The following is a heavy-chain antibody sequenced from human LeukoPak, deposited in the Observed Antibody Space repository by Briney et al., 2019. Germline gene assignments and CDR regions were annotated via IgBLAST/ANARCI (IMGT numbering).Heavy chain of an antibody. Sequence: GASVPVSCKASGYTFTSYGISWVRQAPGQGLEWMGWISAYNGNTNYAQKLQGRVTMTTDTSTSTAYMELRSLRSDDTAVYYCARDAYYYDSSGYYTPFDYWGQGTLVTVSS. V-gene: IGHV1-18*01. CDR2: ISAYNGNT. CDR3: ARDAYYYDSSGYYTPFDY. CDR1: GYTFTSYG. D-gene: IGHD3-22*01. J-gene: IGHJ4*02.